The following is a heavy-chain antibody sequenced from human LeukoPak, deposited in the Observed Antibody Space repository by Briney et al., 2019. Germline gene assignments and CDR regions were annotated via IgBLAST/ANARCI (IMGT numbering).Heavy chain of an antibody. J-gene: IGHJ6*02. CDR1: GGSISSYY. CDR2: IYYSGST. CDR3: ARHADYYYYYGMDV. Sequence: SETLSLTCTVSGGSISSYYWSWIRQPPGKGLEWIGYIYYSGSTNYNPSLKSRVTISVDTSKNQFSLKLSSVTAADTAVYYCARHADYYYYYGMDVWGQGTTVTVSS. V-gene: IGHV4-59*08.